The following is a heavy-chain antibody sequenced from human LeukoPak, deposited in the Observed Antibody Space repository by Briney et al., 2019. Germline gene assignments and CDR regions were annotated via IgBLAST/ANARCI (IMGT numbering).Heavy chain of an antibody. V-gene: IGHV5-51*01. Sequence: PGESLQISCPGSGSTFTSYWIAWSGQLPGKGLKWMGIIYPVDSDTTYSPSLQGQVTISADKSISTAYLQWGSLTASDTAMYYCVRCPRHEQPPFDYWGQGTLVTVSS. CDR3: VRCPRHEQPPFDY. D-gene: IGHD1/OR15-1a*01. CDR1: GSTFTSYW. CDR2: IYPVDSDT. J-gene: IGHJ4*02.